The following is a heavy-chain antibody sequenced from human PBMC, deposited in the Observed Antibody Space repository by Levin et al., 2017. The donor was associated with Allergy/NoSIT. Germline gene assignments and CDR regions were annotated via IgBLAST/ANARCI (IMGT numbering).Heavy chain of an antibody. V-gene: IGHV3-30*18. Sequence: GGSLRLSCAASGFTFSSYGMHWVRQAPGKGLEWVAVISYDGSNKYYADSVKGRFTISRDNSKNTLYLQMNSLRAEDTAVYYCAKTYDSSGYSGARDAFDIWGQGTMVTVSS. CDR3: AKTYDSSGYSGARDAFDI. D-gene: IGHD3-22*01. J-gene: IGHJ3*02. CDR2: ISYDGSNK. CDR1: GFTFSSYG.